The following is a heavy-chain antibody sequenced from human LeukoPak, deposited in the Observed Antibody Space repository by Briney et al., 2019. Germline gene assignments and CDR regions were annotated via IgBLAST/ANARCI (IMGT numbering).Heavy chain of an antibody. D-gene: IGHD6-13*01. CDR2: ISSSSSYI. CDR3: AREYPRGAAAPDY. J-gene: IGHJ4*02. CDR1: GFTFSSYS. V-gene: IGHV3-21*01. Sequence: GGSLRLSCAASGFTFSSYSMNWVRQAPGKGPEWVSSISSSSSYIHYADSVKGRFTISRDNAKNSLYLQMNSLRAEDTAVYHCAREYPRGAAAPDYWGQGTLVTVSS.